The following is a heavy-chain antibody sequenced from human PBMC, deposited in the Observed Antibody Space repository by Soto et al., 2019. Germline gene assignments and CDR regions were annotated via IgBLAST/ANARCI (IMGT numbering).Heavy chain of an antibody. D-gene: IGHD3-3*01. V-gene: IGHV3-53*01. Sequence: EVQLVESGGGLIQPGGSLRLSCAASGFTVSSNSMSWVRQAPGKGLEWVSVIYSDGKTYYADSVKGRFTISRDNSKNTLYRQMNSRRSEDTSVYYCARGRPLRFMEWASLFDPWGQGTLGPVSS. J-gene: IGHJ5*02. CDR1: GFTVSSNS. CDR3: ARGRPLRFMEWASLFDP. CDR2: IYSDGKT.